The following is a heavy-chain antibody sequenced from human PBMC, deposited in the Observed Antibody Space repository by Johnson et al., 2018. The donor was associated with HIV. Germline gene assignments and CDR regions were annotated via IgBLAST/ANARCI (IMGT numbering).Heavy chain of an antibody. CDR3: VRDQGSGWPTNAFDI. V-gene: IGHV3-74*03. CDR1: GFRFSSSW. D-gene: IGHD6-19*01. Sequence: VQLVESGGGLVQPGGSLRLSCTASGFRFSSSWMHWVRQAPGKGLVWVSRINSDGGSTAYADSVKGRFTISRENTKDTLSLQMNGLSDEDTADYYCVRDQGSGWPTNAFDIWGRGTRVTVSS. CDR2: INSDGGST. J-gene: IGHJ3*02.